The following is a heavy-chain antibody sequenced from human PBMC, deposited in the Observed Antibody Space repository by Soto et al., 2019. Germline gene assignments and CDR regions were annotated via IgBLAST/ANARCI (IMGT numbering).Heavy chain of an antibody. J-gene: IGHJ6*02. CDR1: GGSISSGDTY. D-gene: IGHD3-16*01. Sequence: QVQLQESGPGLVKPSQTLSLSCTVSGGSISSGDTYWNWIRQSPGKGLEWIGYISYRGNTFYNPSLKSRVTISADRSKNQFTLILTSVTAADTAVYSCARGRGLDPFAYYFCGMDVWGRGTTVTVSS. V-gene: IGHV4-30-4*01. CDR2: ISYRGNT. CDR3: ARGRGLDPFAYYFCGMDV.